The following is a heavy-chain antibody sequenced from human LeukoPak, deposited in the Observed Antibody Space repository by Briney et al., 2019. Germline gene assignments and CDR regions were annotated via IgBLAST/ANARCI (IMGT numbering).Heavy chain of an antibody. Sequence: GGSLRLSCAASGFTFSSYEMNWVRQAPGKGLEWVSYISSSGSTIYYADSVKGRFTISRDNAKNSLYLQMNSLRAEDTAVYYCARQCCRGASPGFDPWGQGTLVTVSS. J-gene: IGHJ5*02. D-gene: IGHD3-10*01. CDR1: GFTFSSYE. V-gene: IGHV3-48*03. CDR3: ARQCCRGASPGFDP. CDR2: ISSSGSTI.